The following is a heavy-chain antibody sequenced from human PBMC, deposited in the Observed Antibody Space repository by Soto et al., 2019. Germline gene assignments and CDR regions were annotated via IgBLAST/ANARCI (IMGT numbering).Heavy chain of an antibody. CDR3: AKGVSYFGYYFDY. V-gene: IGHV3-23*01. J-gene: IGHJ4*02. Sequence: GGSLRLSCAASGFIFSSYAMSWVRQAPGKGLEWVSTITSGGDTYYADSVKGRFTISRDNSKNTLYLQMNSLRAEDTAVYYCAKGVSYFGYYFDYWGQGTLVTVSS. D-gene: IGHD2-8*01. CDR1: GFIFSSYA. CDR2: ITSGGDT.